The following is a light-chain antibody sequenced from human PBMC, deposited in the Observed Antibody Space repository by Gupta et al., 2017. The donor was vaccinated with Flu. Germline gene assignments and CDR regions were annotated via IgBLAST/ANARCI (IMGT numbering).Light chain of an antibody. Sequence: GTLSVSPGGSVTLSCRAGESVGRNFLVWYQQKPGQAPRVLLYGTSTRAPGIPDRFSGGGSGTEFTLTINRVEPEDCALYYCHQYKTSPYTFGQGTKLEI. CDR3: HQYKTSPYT. CDR2: GTS. CDR1: ESVGRNF. J-gene: IGKJ2*01. V-gene: IGKV3-20*01.